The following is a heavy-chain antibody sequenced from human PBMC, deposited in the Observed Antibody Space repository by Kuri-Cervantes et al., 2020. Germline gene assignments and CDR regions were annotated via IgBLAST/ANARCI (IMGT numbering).Heavy chain of an antibody. Sequence: ASGKVSWKVSGYTLSDFSMHWVRQAPGKGLEWMGSFDPEHGETSYTQSFQGRLTMAEDTSTATGYVELSSLRFEDTAVYYCATAPRDYDASGYTSYWGQGTLVTVSS. J-gene: IGHJ4*02. D-gene: IGHD3-22*01. CDR2: FDPEHGET. V-gene: IGHV1-24*01. CDR3: ATAPRDYDASGYTSY. CDR1: GYTLSDFS.